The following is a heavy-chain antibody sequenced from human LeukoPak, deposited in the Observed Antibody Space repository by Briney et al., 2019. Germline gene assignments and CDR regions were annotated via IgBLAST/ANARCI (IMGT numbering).Heavy chain of an antibody. CDR1: GGSISSGSYY. V-gene: IGHV4-61*02. J-gene: IGHJ3*02. CDR3: ARDGAFDI. Sequence: PSETLSLTCSVSGGSISSGSYYWNWIRQPAGKGLEWIGRMYTSGSTKYNPSLKSRVTISVDTAKNQFSLKLSSVTAADTAVYYCARDGAFDIWGQGTMVTVSS. CDR2: MYTSGST.